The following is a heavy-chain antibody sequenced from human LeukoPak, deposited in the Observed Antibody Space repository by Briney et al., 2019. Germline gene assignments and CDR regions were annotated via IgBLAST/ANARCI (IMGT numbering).Heavy chain of an antibody. V-gene: IGHV4-39*07. J-gene: IGHJ3*02. CDR3: ARATIGIDAFDI. CDR1: GGSISSSSYY. D-gene: IGHD1-26*01. CDR2: IYYSGST. Sequence: SETLSLTCTVSGGSISSSSYYWGWIRQPPGKGLEWIGSIYYSGSTYYNPSLKSRVTISVDTSKNQFSLKLSSVTAADTAVYYCARATIGIDAFDIWGQGTMVTVSS.